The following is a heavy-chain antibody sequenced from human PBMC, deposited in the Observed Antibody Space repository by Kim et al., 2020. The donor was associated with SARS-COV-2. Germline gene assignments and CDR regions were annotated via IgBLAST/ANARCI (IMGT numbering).Heavy chain of an antibody. CDR1: GFTFSSYS. D-gene: IGHD3-9*01. CDR2: ISSSSYI. Sequence: GGSLRLSCAASGFTFSSYSMNWVRQAPGKGLEWVSSISSSSYIYYADSVKGRFTISRDNAKNSLYLQMNSLRAEDTAVYYCAREGEAPPYYDILTGTYYYYYGMDVWGQGTTVTVSS. CDR3: AREGEAPPYYDILTGTYYYYYGMDV. V-gene: IGHV3-21*01. J-gene: IGHJ6*02.